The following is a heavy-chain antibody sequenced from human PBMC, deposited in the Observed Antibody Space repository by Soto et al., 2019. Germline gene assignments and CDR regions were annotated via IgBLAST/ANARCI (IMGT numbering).Heavy chain of an antibody. D-gene: IGHD6-6*01. Sequence: PGGSLRLSCVVSGFTLSSRWMHWVRQAPGKGLEWVANIKQDGSEKYYVDSVKGRFTISRDNAKNSLYLQMNSLRAEDTAVYYCARSIAARLNWFDPWGQGTQVTVSS. CDR1: GFTLSSRW. CDR2: IKQDGSEK. V-gene: IGHV3-7*01. CDR3: ARSIAARLNWFDP. J-gene: IGHJ5*02.